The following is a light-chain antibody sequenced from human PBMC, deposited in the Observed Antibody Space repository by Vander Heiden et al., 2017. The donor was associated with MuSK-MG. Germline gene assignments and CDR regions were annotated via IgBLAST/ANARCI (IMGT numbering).Light chain of an antibody. V-gene: IGLV3-9*01. Sequence: SYEVTQPLSVSVALGQTARITCGGNNIREKNVHWYQQRPGQSPVLVMESDSNRPSGIPERFSGSNSGNTATLTISRAQVGDEADYYCQVWDGSAVAVVFGGGTKLTVL. CDR3: QVWDGSAVAVV. CDR2: SDS. CDR1: NIREKN. J-gene: IGLJ2*01.